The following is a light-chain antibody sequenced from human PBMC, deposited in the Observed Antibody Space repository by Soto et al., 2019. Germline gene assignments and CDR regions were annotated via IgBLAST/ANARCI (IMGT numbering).Light chain of an antibody. Sequence: DIVLTQSPDSLAVSLGERATINCRSSQSLYYSSDNRDFLAWYQQKPGQPPKLLVSWASAREYGVPDRVSGGGSGSHFTLTISTLQAEDVAVYFCQQYFSTPRTFGQGTKGEI. J-gene: IGKJ1*01. CDR3: QQYFSTPRT. CDR2: WAS. CDR1: QSLYYSSDNRDF. V-gene: IGKV4-1*01.